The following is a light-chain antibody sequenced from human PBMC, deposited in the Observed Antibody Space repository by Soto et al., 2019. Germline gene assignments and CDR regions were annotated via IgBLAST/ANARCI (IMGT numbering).Light chain of an antibody. V-gene: IGLV2-14*01. CDR1: SSDVGGYNY. CDR2: DVS. CDR3: SSYTSSSTYV. Sequence: QSALTQPASVSGSPGQSITISCTGTSSDVGGYNYVSWYQQHPGKAPKLMIYDVSNRHSGVSNRFSGSKSSDTASLTISGLQAEDEADYSCSSYTSSSTYVFGTGTKVTVL. J-gene: IGLJ1*01.